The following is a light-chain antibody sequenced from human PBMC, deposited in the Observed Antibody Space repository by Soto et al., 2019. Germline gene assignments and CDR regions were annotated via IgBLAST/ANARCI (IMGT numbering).Light chain of an antibody. CDR2: EVS. Sequence: QSVLTQPASVSGSPGQSITISCTGTSSDVGSYNLVSWYQQHPGKAPKLMIYEVSKRPSGVSNRFSGSKSGNTASLTISGLQADDESDNYCCPYAVSSISLYDFGTVTKVTVL. J-gene: IGLJ1*01. CDR3: CPYAVSSISLYD. CDR1: SSDVGSYNL. V-gene: IGLV2-23*02.